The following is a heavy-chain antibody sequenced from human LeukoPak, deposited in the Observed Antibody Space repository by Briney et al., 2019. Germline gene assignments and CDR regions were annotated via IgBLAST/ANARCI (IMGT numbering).Heavy chain of an antibody. CDR1: GFTFSSCA. CDR3: AKDRDY. CDR2: ISECGDAT. J-gene: IGHJ4*02. V-gene: IGHV3-23*01. Sequence: GGSLRLSCAASGFTFSSCAMSWVREAPGKGLEGVSAISECGDATYYADSVRGRFTISRDNSKNTLYLQMNRRRVDDTAIYYCAKDRDYWGQGTLVTVSS.